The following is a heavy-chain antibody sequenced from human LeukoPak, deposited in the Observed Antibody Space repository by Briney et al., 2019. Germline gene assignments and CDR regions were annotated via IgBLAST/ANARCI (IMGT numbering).Heavy chain of an antibody. CDR1: GYTFTGYY. CDR2: INPNSGGT. D-gene: IGHD2-21*02. V-gene: IGHV1-2*04. J-gene: IGHJ4*02. Sequence: GASVKVSCKASGYTFTGYYMHWVRQAPGQGLEWMGWINPNSGGTNYAQKFQGWVTMTRDTSISTAYMEQRSLRSEDTAVYYCAIRSDGAYCGGDCFYLDYWGQGTLVTVSS. CDR3: AIRSDGAYCGGDCFYLDY.